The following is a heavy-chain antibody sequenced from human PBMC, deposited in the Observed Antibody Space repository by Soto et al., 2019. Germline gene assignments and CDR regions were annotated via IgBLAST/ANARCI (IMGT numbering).Heavy chain of an antibody. Sequence: SETLALTCTGSGGSASSSSYYWGRVRQPPGKGIEWIGSVYYSGSTYYNPSLESRVTISVDKSKNQFSLKLMSLSAADTAVYYCGRLEGLATISYYFDYWGQGALVTVSS. V-gene: IGHV4-39*01. CDR2: VYYSGST. D-gene: IGHD3-9*01. CDR1: GGSASSSSYY. CDR3: GRLEGLATISYYFDY. J-gene: IGHJ4*02.